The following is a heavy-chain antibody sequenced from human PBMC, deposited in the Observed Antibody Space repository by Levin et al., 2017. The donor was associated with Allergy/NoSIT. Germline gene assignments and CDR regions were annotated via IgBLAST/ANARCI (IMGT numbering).Heavy chain of an antibody. CDR2: IRSKNDGETT. CDR3: SIDQVTGGLRYFDF. Sequence: GGSLRLSCAVSGFTFSNLWMSWVRQVPGKGLEWVARIRSKNDGETTNYGASVNGRFTISRDDLGDTLYLQMNGLKTEDTGVYYCSIDQVTGGLRYFDFRGQGTLVSVSS. J-gene: IGHJ4*02. CDR1: GFTFSNLW. V-gene: IGHV3-15*01. D-gene: IGHD3-10*01.